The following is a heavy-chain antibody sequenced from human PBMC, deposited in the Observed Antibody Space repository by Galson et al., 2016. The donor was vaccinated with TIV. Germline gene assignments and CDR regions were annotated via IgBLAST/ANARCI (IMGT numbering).Heavy chain of an antibody. Sequence: SVKVSCKASGGTFNSYDISWLRQVPGQGFEWMGRINPAVGLTKYAQRFQGRITITAAYMELSSLRSEHTAVYYCSSASHLVPTVHHYWGQGTLVTVSS. J-gene: IGHJ4*02. CDR1: GGTFNSYD. D-gene: IGHD3-3*02. V-gene: IGHV1-69*04. CDR3: SSASHLVPTVHHY. CDR2: INPAVGLT.